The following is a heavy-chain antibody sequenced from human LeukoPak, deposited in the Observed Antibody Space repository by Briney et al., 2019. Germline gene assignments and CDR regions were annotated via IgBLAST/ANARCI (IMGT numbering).Heavy chain of an antibody. Sequence: ASVKVSCKASGYTFTGYYMHWVRQAPGQGLEWMGWINPKSGGTNYARNFQGRVTMTRDTSISTAYMELSRLRSDDTAVYYCARTRGNYGGNSFDYWGQGTLVTVSS. J-gene: IGHJ4*02. D-gene: IGHD4-23*01. CDR1: GYTFTGYY. CDR2: INPKSGGT. CDR3: ARTRGNYGGNSFDY. V-gene: IGHV1-2*02.